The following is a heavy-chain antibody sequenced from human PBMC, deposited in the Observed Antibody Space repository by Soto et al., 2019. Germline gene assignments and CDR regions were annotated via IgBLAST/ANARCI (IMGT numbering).Heavy chain of an antibody. J-gene: IGHJ4*02. CDR2: IYYSGST. Sequence: QVQLQESGPGLVKPLETLSLTCTVSGGSISSYYWSWIRQPPGKGLEWIGYIYYSGSTNYNPSLKSRVTISVDTSKNQFSLKLSSVTAADTAVYYCAREGPFGELYWGQGTLVTVSS. CDR1: GGSISSYY. CDR3: AREGPFGELY. D-gene: IGHD3-10*01. V-gene: IGHV4-59*01.